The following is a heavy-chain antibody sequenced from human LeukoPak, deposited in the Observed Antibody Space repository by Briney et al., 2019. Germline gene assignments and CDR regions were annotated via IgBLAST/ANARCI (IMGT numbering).Heavy chain of an antibody. CDR3: ARISGEVELLIRNAFDI. Sequence: ASVKVSCKASGYTFTSYDINWVRQATGQGLGWMGWMNPNSGNTGYAQKFQGRVTMTRNTSISTAYMELSSLRSEDTAVYYCARISGEVELLIRNAFDIWGQGTMVTVSS. V-gene: IGHV1-8*01. CDR2: MNPNSGNT. D-gene: IGHD1-26*01. CDR1: GYTFTSYD. J-gene: IGHJ3*02.